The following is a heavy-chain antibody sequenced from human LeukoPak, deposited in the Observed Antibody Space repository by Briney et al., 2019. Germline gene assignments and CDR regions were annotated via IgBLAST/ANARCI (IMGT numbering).Heavy chain of an antibody. D-gene: IGHD3-22*01. CDR2: IYYSGST. Sequence: PSETLSLTCTVSGGSISSYYWSWIRQPPGKGLEWIGYIYYSGSTNYNPSLKSRVTISVDTSKNQFSLKLSSVTAADTAVYYCARGRSYYDSSGYCYPNWFDPWGQGTLVTVSS. J-gene: IGHJ5*02. V-gene: IGHV4-59*12. CDR1: GGSISSYY. CDR3: ARGRSYYDSSGYCYPNWFDP.